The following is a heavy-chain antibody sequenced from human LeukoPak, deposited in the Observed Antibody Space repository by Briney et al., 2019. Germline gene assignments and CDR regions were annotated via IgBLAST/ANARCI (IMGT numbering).Heavy chain of an antibody. J-gene: IGHJ6*03. CDR1: GYTFTSYD. CDR2: ISAYNGNT. V-gene: IGHV1-18*01. Sequence: ASVKVSCKASGYTFTSYDISWVRQAPGQGLEWMGWISAYNGNTNYAQKLQGRVTMTTDTSTSTAYMELRSLRPDDTAVYYCASGGGTYSSSWDYYYYMDVWGKGTTVTVSS. CDR3: ASGGGTYSSSWDYYYYMDV. D-gene: IGHD6-6*01.